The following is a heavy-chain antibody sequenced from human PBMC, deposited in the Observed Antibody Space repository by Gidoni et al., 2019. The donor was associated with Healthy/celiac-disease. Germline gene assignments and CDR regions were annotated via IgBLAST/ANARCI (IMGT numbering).Heavy chain of an antibody. Sequence: QVQLVQSGAEVKKPGASVKVSCKASGYTFTTYEINWVRQAPGQRLEWMGWINVGNAETKYSQKFQGRLTITRDTSANTAYMELSSLGSQDTAVYYCARRWGIGNPLDYWGQGTLVTVSS. CDR2: INVGNAET. V-gene: IGHV1-3*01. CDR3: ARRWGIGNPLDY. D-gene: IGHD1-26*01. J-gene: IGHJ4*02. CDR1: GYTFTTYE.